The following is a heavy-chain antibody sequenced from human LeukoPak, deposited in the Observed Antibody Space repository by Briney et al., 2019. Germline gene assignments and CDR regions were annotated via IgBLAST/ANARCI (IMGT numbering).Heavy chain of an antibody. J-gene: IGHJ3*02. Sequence: ASVKLSCKTSGYTFTHYVISWVRHAPAQGLEWMGGISISSGNTKYAQKLQGRVTMTTDTSTSTAYLELRSLRSDDTAVYYCARASTHRYNWESGQLNDAFDIWGQGTMVTASS. D-gene: IGHD1-20*01. CDR1: GYTFTHYV. V-gene: IGHV1-18*01. CDR3: ARASTHRYNWESGQLNDAFDI. CDR2: ISISSGNT.